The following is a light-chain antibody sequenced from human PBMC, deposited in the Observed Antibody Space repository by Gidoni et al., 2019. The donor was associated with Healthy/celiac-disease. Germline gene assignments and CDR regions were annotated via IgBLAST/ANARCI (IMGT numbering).Light chain of an antibody. Sequence: DIQMTQSQSYLSASVGDRVTITCQASQDISNYLNWYQQEPGKAPKLLIYDASNLETGVPSRFSGSGSGTDFTFTISSLQPEDIATYYCQQYDNLLTFGPGTKVDIK. CDR3: QQYDNLLT. CDR1: QDISNY. CDR2: DAS. J-gene: IGKJ3*01. V-gene: IGKV1-33*01.